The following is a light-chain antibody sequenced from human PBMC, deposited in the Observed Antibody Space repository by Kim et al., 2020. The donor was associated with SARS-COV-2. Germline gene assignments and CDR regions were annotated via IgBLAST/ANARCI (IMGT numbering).Light chain of an antibody. CDR2: QDN. Sequence: SYELTQPPSVSVSPGQTASITCSGDKLGEKYACWYQQKPGQSPVLVIYQDNKRPSGIPERFSGSKSGNTATLTISGTQALDEGDYYCQAWDSSTFYVFGTGTKGNVL. CDR1: KLGEKY. V-gene: IGLV3-1*01. CDR3: QAWDSSTFYV. J-gene: IGLJ1*01.